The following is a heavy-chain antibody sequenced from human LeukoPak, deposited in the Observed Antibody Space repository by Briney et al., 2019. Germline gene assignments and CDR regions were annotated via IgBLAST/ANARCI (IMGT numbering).Heavy chain of an antibody. CDR1: GFTFSIHT. J-gene: IGHJ4*02. CDR2: ISTTSSYI. D-gene: IGHD5-18*01. CDR3: ARVVNSYGPVDY. Sequence: EGSLRLSCAASGFTFSIHTMSWVRQAPGKGLEWVSCISTTSSYIYYADSVKGRFTISRDNAKNSLYLQMNSLRAEDTAVYYCARVVNSYGPVDYWGQGTLVTVSS. V-gene: IGHV3-21*01.